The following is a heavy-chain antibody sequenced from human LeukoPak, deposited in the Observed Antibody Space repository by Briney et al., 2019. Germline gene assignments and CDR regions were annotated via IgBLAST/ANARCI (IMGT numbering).Heavy chain of an antibody. V-gene: IGHV3-23*01. CDR2: ISGSGGST. CDR1: GFTFSSYA. Sequence: GGSLRLSCAASGFTFSSYAMSWVRQAPGKGLEWVSAISGSGGSTDYADSVKGRFTISRDNSKNTLYLQMNSLRAEDAAVYYCAKVGSWYGPSDYWGQGTLVTVSS. CDR3: AKVGSWYGPSDY. J-gene: IGHJ4*02. D-gene: IGHD6-13*01.